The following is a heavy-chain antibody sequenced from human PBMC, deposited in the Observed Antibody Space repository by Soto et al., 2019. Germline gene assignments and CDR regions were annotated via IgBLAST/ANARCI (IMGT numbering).Heavy chain of an antibody. V-gene: IGHV3-33*01. CDR2: IWYDGSNK. CDR3: ARDLFRFSSGWPMGAFDI. D-gene: IGHD6-19*01. Sequence: QVQLVESGGGVVQPGRSLRLSCAASGFTFSSYGMHWVRQAPGKGLEWVAVIWYDGSNKYYADSVKGRFTISRDNSKNTLYLQMNSLRAEDTAVYYCARDLFRFSSGWPMGAFDIWGQGTMVTVSS. J-gene: IGHJ3*02. CDR1: GFTFSSYG.